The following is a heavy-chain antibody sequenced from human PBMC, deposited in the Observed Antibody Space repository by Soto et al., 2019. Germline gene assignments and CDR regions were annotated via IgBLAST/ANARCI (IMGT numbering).Heavy chain of an antibody. Sequence: QVQLVQSWAEVKKPGSSVKVSCKASGGTFSSYAISWVRQAPGQGLEWMGGIIPIFGTANYAQKFQGRVTITAEESTSTAYMELSTLRSADTAVYYCARVTDYSNLPVGWWFDYWGQGTLVIVSS. J-gene: IGHJ4*02. CDR3: ARVTDYSNLPVGWWFDY. D-gene: IGHD4-4*01. CDR1: GGTFSSYA. CDR2: IIPIFGTA. V-gene: IGHV1-69*01.